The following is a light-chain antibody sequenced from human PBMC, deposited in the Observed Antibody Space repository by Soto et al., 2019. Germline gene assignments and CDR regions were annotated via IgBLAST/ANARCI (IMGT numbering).Light chain of an antibody. J-gene: IGKJ1*01. CDR2: HTS. CDR3: QQYNNWPRT. CDR1: QSIYNN. Sequence: MVMTQSPDTLSVSPGERATLACRASQSIYNNVAWYQKRPGQAPRLLIYHTSSRATGIPARFSGSGSGTEFTLPLNSLQSEDFAVYYCQQYNNWPRTFGQGTKVDIK. V-gene: IGKV3-15*01.